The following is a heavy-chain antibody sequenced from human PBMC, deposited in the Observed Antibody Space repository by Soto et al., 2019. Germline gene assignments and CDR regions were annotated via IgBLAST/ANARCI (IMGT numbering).Heavy chain of an antibody. CDR2: IYIGDST. CDR3: ATSMTALIAFDI. J-gene: IGHJ3*02. D-gene: IGHD2-21*02. V-gene: IGHV3-53*01. Sequence: QSGGSLRLSCAASGFTVSSSYLSWVRQSPGKGLEWVSIIYIGDSTYYADSVKGRFTLSRDNSKNTLYLQMDSLRPEDTAVYFCATSMTALIAFDIWGLGTMVTVSS. CDR1: GFTVSSSY.